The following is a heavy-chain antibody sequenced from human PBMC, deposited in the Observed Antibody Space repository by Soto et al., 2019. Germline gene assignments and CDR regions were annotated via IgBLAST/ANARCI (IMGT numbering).Heavy chain of an antibody. Sequence: SETLSLTCTVSGGSISSYYWSWIRQPPGKGLEWIGYIYYSGSTNYNPSLKSRVTISVDTSKNQFSLKLSSVTAADTAVYYCAGGPTLYSSSWYSKLLSYYYMDVWGKGTTVTVSS. J-gene: IGHJ6*03. V-gene: IGHV4-59*08. D-gene: IGHD6-13*01. CDR2: IYYSGST. CDR3: AGGPTLYSSSWYSKLLSYYYMDV. CDR1: GGSISSYY.